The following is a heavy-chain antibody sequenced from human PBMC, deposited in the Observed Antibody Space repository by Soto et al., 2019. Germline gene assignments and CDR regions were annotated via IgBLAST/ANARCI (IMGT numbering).Heavy chain of an antibody. CDR1: DGSISSSDL. CDR2: IYHSGST. V-gene: IGHV4-4*02. CDR3: ASNLVDTAMVIQRTSVLDY. Sequence: SETLSLTCAVSDGSISSSDLWSWVRPPPGKGLEWIGEIYHSGSTNYNPSLKSRVTISVDKSKNQFSLKLSSVTAADTAVYYCASNLVDTAMVIQRTSVLDYWGQGTLVTVSS. J-gene: IGHJ4*02. D-gene: IGHD5-18*01.